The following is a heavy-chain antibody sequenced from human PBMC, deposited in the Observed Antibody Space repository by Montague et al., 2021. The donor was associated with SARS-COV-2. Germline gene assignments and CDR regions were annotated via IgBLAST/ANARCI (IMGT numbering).Heavy chain of an antibody. D-gene: IGHD5-12*01. CDR3: ARQYIGYNRRFDY. CDR2: ISSSGGI. V-gene: IGHV4-4*07. CDR1: GSISGYY. J-gene: IGHJ4*02. Sequence: SETLSLTCTVSGSISGYYWTWIRQSAGKGLEWIGRISSSGGIDYXASLKSRVTMSLDTSKIQLSLKLSSVTAADTAVYYCARQYIGYNRRFDYWGQGAPVAVSP.